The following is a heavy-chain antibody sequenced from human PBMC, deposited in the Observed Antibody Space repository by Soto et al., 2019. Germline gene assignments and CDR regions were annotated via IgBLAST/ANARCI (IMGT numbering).Heavy chain of an antibody. CDR2: MFYSGST. V-gene: IGHV4-31*03. CDR3: ARDNGYGHFDS. CDR1: GASISSGRSY. J-gene: IGHJ4*02. Sequence: PSETLSLTCSVSGASISSGRSYWSWIRHHPGKGLEWIGCMFYSGSTYYHPSLKSRVNISADTSKNQFSLRLTSVTPADTAVYYCARDNGYGHFDSWGQGMLVTVSS. D-gene: IGHD5-12*01.